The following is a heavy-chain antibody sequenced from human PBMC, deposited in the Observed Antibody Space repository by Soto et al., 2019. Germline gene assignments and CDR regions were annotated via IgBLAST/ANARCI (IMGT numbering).Heavy chain of an antibody. V-gene: IGHV3-23*01. D-gene: IGHD2-2*01. J-gene: IGHJ4*02. Sequence: EVQLLESGGDLVQPGGSLRLSCAASGFTFSIYAMSWVRQTPGKGLEWVSAISGSGGSTYYADSVKGRFTISRDNSKNTLYLQMNSLRAEDTAVYYCANSIVVVPAAPLYYFDYWGQGTLVTVSS. CDR3: ANSIVVVPAAPLYYFDY. CDR2: ISGSGGST. CDR1: GFTFSIYA.